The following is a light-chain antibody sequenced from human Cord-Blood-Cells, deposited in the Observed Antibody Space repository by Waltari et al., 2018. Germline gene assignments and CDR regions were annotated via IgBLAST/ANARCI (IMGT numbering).Light chain of an antibody. CDR2: YDD. CDR1: SSNIGNNA. Sequence: QSVLTQPPSVSEAPRQRVTISCSGSSSNIGNNAVNWYQQRPGKAPKLLIYYDDLLASGVSDRFSGSKSGTSASLAISGLQSEDEADYYCAAWDDSLNGWVFGGGTKLTVL. J-gene: IGLJ3*02. CDR3: AAWDDSLNGWV. V-gene: IGLV1-36*01.